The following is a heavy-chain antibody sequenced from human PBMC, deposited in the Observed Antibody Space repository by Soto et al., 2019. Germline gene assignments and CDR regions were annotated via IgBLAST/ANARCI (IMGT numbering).Heavy chain of an antibody. V-gene: IGHV1-24*01. CDR1: GYTLTELS. CDR2: FDPEDGET. Sequence: ASVKVSCKVSGYTLTELSMHWVRQAPGKGLEWMGGFDPEDGETIYAQKFQGRVTMTEDTSTDTAYMELSSLRSEDTAVYYCATQPPDSSGYFNWFDPWGQRTLVTVSS. CDR3: ATQPPDSSGYFNWFDP. D-gene: IGHD3-22*01. J-gene: IGHJ5*02.